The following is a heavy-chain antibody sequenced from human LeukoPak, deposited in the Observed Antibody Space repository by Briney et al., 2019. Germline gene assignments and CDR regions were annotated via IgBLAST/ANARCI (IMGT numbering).Heavy chain of an antibody. CDR2: INHSGST. D-gene: IGHD3-22*01. Sequence: SETLSLTCAVYGGSFSGYYWSWIRQPPGKGLEWIGEINHSGSTNYNPSLKSRVTISVDTSKNQFSLKLSSVTAADTAVYYCARGRREGYDSSAPPDGDHYYFDYWGQGTLVTVSS. CDR1: GGSFSGYY. J-gene: IGHJ4*02. V-gene: IGHV4-34*01. CDR3: ARGRREGYDSSAPPDGDHYYFDY.